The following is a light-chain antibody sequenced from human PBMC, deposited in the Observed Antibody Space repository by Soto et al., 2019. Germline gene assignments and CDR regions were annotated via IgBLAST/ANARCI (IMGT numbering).Light chain of an antibody. CDR3: QNCNSVPAT. Sequence: IKMTQSPSSLSASVGDRVTITCRATQNVGKYLAWYQQKPGKVPELLIYDASTLQSGVPSRFTGSGPGTDFTLTISSLQPEDVGTYYCQNCNSVPATFGQGTKVEIK. V-gene: IGKV1-27*01. J-gene: IGKJ1*01. CDR1: QNVGKY. CDR2: DAS.